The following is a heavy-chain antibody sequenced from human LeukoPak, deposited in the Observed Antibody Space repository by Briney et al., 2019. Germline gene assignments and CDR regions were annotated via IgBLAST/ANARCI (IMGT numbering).Heavy chain of an antibody. Sequence: PSETLSLTCTVSGGSISSGGYYWSWIRQHPGKGLEWIGYIYYSGSTNYNPSLKSRVTISVDTSKNQFSLKLSSVTAADTAVYYCARYGGGSYYVPANYYYYYMDVWGKGTTVTVSS. V-gene: IGHV4-61*08. CDR1: GGSISSGGYY. D-gene: IGHD1-26*01. J-gene: IGHJ6*03. CDR2: IYYSGST. CDR3: ARYGGGSYYVPANYYYYYMDV.